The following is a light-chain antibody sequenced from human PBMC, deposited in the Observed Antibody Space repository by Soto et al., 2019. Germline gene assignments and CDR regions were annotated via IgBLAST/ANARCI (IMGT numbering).Light chain of an antibody. V-gene: IGKV1-5*03. Sequence: DIQMTQSPSTLSASVGDRVTITCRASQSISSWLAWYQQKPGKAPKLLIYKASSLESGVPSRFSGSGSGTEFTLTSSSLQPDDFATYYCHQYNSYLYTFGQGTKLEIK. CDR1: QSISSW. J-gene: IGKJ2*01. CDR3: HQYNSYLYT. CDR2: KAS.